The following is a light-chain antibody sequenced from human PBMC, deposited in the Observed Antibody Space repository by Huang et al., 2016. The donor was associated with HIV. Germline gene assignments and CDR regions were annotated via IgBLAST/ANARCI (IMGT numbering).Light chain of an antibody. CDR2: DAF. Sequence: EIVLTQSLATLSLSPGARATLPCRASQSVSSYLAWFQQKLGQAPRLLIYDAFNRAPGIPDRFSGSGSVTDFTLTISNVEPEDFAVYYCQQRNNWPRTFGQGTKVEI. V-gene: IGKV3-11*01. CDR1: QSVSSY. CDR3: QQRNNWPRT. J-gene: IGKJ1*01.